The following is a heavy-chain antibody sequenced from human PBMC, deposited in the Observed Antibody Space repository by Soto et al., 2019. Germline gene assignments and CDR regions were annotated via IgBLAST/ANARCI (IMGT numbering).Heavy chain of an antibody. CDR2: INSDGSST. CDR3: ARTIPIDYSFDY. D-gene: IGHD4-4*01. CDR1: GFTFSSYW. J-gene: IGHJ4*02. V-gene: IGHV3-74*01. Sequence: GGSLRLSCAASGFTFSSYWMHWVRQAPGKGLVWVSRINSDGSSTSYADSVKGRFTISRDNAKNTLYLQMNSLRAEDTAVDYCARTIPIDYSFDYWGQGTLVTVSS.